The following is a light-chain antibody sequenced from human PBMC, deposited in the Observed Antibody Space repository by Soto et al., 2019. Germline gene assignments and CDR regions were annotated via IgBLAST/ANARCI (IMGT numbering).Light chain of an antibody. V-gene: IGKV3-20*01. Sequence: EIVLTQSPGTLSLSPGERATLSCRASQSVSSNNLAWYQQRPGQAPRVVIYGASTRATGIPERFSGSGSGTDFTLTISRLEPEDFAVYHCQQYGRSPLTFGQGTKVDIK. CDR2: GAS. CDR1: QSVSSNN. CDR3: QQYGRSPLT. J-gene: IGKJ3*01.